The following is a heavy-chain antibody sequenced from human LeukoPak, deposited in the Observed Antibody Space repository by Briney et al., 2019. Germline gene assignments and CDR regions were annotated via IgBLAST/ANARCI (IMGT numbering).Heavy chain of an antibody. CDR2: IKGDAGEK. D-gene: IGHD2-15*01. V-gene: IGHV3-7*01. CDR1: GFTLSRYW. Sequence: GGSLRLSCAASGFTLSRYWMAWVRQAPGKGLEWVAHIKGDAGEKGSAESVKGRFTISRDNDKNSLHLQMNSLTAEDTVVYYCARDVRGARDFWGQGTLVVVS. CDR3: ARDVRGARDF. J-gene: IGHJ4*02.